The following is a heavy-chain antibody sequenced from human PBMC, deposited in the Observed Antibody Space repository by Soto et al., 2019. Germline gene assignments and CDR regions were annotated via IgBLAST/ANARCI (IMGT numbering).Heavy chain of an antibody. CDR1: GGSISSYY. CDR2: IHYSGST. CDR3: ARHFRAAAFFDD. Sequence: SETLSLTCTVSGGSISSYYWSWIRQPPGKRLEWIGYIHYSGSTDYNPSLKSRVTISVDTSKNQFSLKLSSVTAADTAVYYCARHFRAAAFFDDWGQGSLVTVSS. D-gene: IGHD6-25*01. J-gene: IGHJ4*02. V-gene: IGHV4-59*08.